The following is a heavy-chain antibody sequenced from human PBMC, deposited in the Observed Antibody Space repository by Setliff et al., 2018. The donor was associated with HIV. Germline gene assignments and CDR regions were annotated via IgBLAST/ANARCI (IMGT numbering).Heavy chain of an antibody. CDR3: AREIRTVYTGGHYFYGIDV. Sequence: PGGSLRLSCEASGFTFSSYDFHWVRQAAGKGLEWVSAIGTGGDTYYVDSVKGRFTISRENARNSLYLQMNGLRAGDTAVYYCAREIRTVYTGGHYFYGIDVWGQGTAVTVSS. D-gene: IGHD3-16*01. V-gene: IGHV3-13*01. CDR1: GFTFSSYD. CDR2: IGTGGDT. J-gene: IGHJ6*02.